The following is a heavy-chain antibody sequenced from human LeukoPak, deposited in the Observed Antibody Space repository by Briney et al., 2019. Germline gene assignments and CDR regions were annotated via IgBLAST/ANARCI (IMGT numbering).Heavy chain of an antibody. D-gene: IGHD2-21*02. CDR3: AREPVGGDSEKYFDY. CDR2: ISGSGGST. V-gene: IGHV3-23*01. J-gene: IGHJ4*02. CDR1: GFTFSSYA. Sequence: GGSLRLSCAASGFTFSSYAMSWVRQAPGKGLEWVSAISGSGGSTYYADSVKGRFTISRDNAKNSLYLQMNSLRAEDTAVYYCAREPVGGDSEKYFDYWGQGTLVTVSS.